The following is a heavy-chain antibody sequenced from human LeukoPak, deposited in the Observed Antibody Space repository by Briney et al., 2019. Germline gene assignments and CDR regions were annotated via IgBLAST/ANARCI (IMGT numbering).Heavy chain of an antibody. CDR1: RYTLTSYY. Sequence: ASVTISCKTSRYTLTSYYMHWVRQARGPGLEWMGIINPSGGSTSHAQKFQGRVTMTSDTSTSTVYMEVSSLRSEGTAVYDCARPIKSADSSSSWFDPWRQGTLVTVSS. V-gene: IGHV1-46*01. J-gene: IGHJ5*02. D-gene: IGHD6-6*01. CDR2: INPSGGST. CDR3: ARPIKSADSSSSWFDP.